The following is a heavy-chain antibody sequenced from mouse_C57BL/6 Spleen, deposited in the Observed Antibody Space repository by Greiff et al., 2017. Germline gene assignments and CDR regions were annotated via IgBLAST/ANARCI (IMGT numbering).Heavy chain of an antibody. D-gene: IGHD1-1*01. J-gene: IGHJ2*01. CDR1: GYTFTDYY. CDR3: ARYYYGSGGYFDY. Sequence: EVQLQQSGPELVKPGASVKISCKASGYTFTDYYMNWVKQSHGKSLEWIGDINPNNGGTSYNQKFKGKATLTVDKSSSTAYMELRSLTSEDSAVYYCARYYYGSGGYFDYWGQGTTLTVSS. CDR2: INPNNGGT. V-gene: IGHV1-26*01.